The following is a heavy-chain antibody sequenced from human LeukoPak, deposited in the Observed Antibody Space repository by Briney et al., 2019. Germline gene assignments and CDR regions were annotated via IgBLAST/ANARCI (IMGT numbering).Heavy chain of an antibody. J-gene: IGHJ4*02. CDR3: ARGTLYSGWSYYFDD. Sequence: SETLSLTCTVSGGSISSYYWSWIRQPAGKGLEWIGRIYTSGSTNYNPSLKSRVTMSVDTSKNQFSLKLSSVTAADTAMYYCARGTLYSGWSYYFDDWGQGNQVPVSA. CDR2: IYTSGST. CDR1: GGSISSYY. V-gene: IGHV4-4*07. D-gene: IGHD6-19*01.